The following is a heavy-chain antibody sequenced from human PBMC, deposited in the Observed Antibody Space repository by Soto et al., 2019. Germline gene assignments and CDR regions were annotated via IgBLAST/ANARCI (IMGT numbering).Heavy chain of an antibody. CDR1: AFSLSTNGVG. J-gene: IGHJ4*02. CDR2: IYWNEDK. Sequence: SCPTLVNPTQTLTLTCTFSAFSLSTNGVGVGWIRQPPGKPLEWLAVIYWNEDKRYSRSLKSRLSITKDSSKNQVVLTMTTMEPVDTATYYCVHTALVHTITGGHYFDYWGPGTMVTVCS. D-gene: IGHD2-8*02. V-gene: IGHV2-5*01. CDR3: VHTALVHTITGGHYFDY.